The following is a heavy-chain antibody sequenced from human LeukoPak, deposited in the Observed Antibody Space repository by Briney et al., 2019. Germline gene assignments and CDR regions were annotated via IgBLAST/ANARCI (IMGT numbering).Heavy chain of an antibody. Sequence: SETLSLTCSVSGGSISTGAYYWGWIRQPPGKGLAWIGSIYYSGTTYYNPSLKSRVTISVDTSKNQFSLKLSSVTAADTAVYYCARQRVRNNWFDPWGQGTLVTVSS. J-gene: IGHJ5*02. D-gene: IGHD1-1*01. CDR1: GGSISTGAYY. CDR2: IYYSGTT. V-gene: IGHV4-39*01. CDR3: ARQRVRNNWFDP.